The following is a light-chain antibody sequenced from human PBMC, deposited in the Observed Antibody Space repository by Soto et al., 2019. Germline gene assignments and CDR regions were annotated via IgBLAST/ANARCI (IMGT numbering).Light chain of an antibody. J-gene: IGLJ1*01. CDR3: SSSTSSSPS. V-gene: IGLV2-14*03. CDR2: DVT. Sequence: QSVLTQPASVSGSPGQSITISCTGTSSDLRYYSYVSWYKQHPGKAPKLMIYDVTTRPSGVSNRFSGSKSGDTASLTISGLQAEDEADYYCSSSTSSSPSFGTGTKVT. CDR1: SSDLRYYSY.